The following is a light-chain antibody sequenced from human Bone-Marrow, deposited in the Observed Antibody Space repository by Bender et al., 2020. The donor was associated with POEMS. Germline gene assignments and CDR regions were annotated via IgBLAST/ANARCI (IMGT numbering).Light chain of an antibody. V-gene: IGLV2-14*03. CDR2: DVT. Sequence: QSALTQPASVSGSPGQSVTISCTGTSSDVGSYDYVSWYQQHPGKAPKLMIYDVTERPSGVSNRFSGSKSGNTASLTISGLQAEDEANYYCSSYRSGSTLWVFGGGTKLTVL. CDR3: SSYRSGSTLWV. CDR1: SSDVGSYDY. J-gene: IGLJ3*02.